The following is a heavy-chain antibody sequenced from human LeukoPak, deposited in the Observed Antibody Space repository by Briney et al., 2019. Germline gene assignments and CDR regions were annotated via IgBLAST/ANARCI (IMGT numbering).Heavy chain of an antibody. J-gene: IGHJ4*02. CDR2: ISDSGGNT. V-gene: IGHV3-23*01. Sequence: QTGGSLRLSCAVSGITLSNYGMSWVRQAPGKGLEWVAGISDSGGNTKYADSVKGRFTISRDNPKNTLYLQMNSLRAEDTAVYYCAKYRGFGDSYDSWGQGTLVTVSS. D-gene: IGHD3-10*01. CDR1: GITLSNYG. CDR3: AKYRGFGDSYDS.